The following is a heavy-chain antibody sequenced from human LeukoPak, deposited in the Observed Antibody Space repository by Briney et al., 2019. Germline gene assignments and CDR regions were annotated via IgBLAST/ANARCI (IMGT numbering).Heavy chain of an antibody. CDR2: IYYSGST. D-gene: IGHD3/OR15-3a*01. J-gene: IGHJ4*02. CDR1: AGSISSYY. V-gene: IGHV4-59*01. CDR3: ARGRPDFRTNFYTFFVDS. Sequence: PSETLSLTCTVSAGSISSYYWTWIRQPPGKGLGWIGHIYYSGSTNYNSSLKSRVAISLDTSKNQFSLKLSSVTAADTAIYYCARGRPDFRTNFYTFFVDSWGRGTLVTVSS.